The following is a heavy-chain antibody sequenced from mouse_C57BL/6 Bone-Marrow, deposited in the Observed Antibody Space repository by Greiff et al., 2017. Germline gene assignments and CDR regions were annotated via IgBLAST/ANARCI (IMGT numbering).Heavy chain of an antibody. J-gene: IGHJ3*01. CDR1: GFTFSDYG. D-gene: IGHD1-1*01. Sequence: DVKLVESGGGLVKPGGSLKLSCAASGFTFSDYGMHWVRQAPEKGLEWVAYISSGSSTIYYADTVKGRFTISRDNAKNTLFLQMTSLRSEDTAMYYCARDLYYYGSSPFAYWGQGTLVTVSA. CDR3: ARDLYYYGSSPFAY. V-gene: IGHV5-17*01. CDR2: ISSGSSTI.